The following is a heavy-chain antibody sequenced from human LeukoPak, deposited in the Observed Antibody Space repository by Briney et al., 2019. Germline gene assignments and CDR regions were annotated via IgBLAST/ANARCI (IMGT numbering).Heavy chain of an antibody. CDR2: IIPIFGTA. V-gene: IGHV1-69*13. J-gene: IGHJ4*02. D-gene: IGHD2-15*01. CDR3: ARVGLDIAFDY. Sequence: EASVKVSCKASGGTFSSYAISWVRQAPGQGLEWMGGIIPIFGTANYAQKFQGRVTITADESTSTAYMELSSLRSEDTAVYYCARVGLDIAFDYWGQGTLVTVSS. CDR1: GGTFSSYA.